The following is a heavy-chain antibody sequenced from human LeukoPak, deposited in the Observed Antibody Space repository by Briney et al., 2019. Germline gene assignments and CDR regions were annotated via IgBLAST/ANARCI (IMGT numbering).Heavy chain of an antibody. J-gene: IGHJ4*02. D-gene: IGHD6-13*01. Sequence: PGGSLRLSCAASGFTFSSYAMSWVRQAPGKGLEWVSAISGSGGSTYYADSVKGRFTISRDNSKNTLYLQMNSLRAEDTAVYYCAERQQPAGTFFDYWGQGTLVTVSS. V-gene: IGHV3-23*01. CDR2: ISGSGGST. CDR1: GFTFSSYA. CDR3: AERQQPAGTFFDY.